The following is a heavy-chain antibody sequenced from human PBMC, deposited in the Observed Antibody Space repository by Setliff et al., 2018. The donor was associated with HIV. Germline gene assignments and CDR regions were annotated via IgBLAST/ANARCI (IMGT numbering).Heavy chain of an antibody. V-gene: IGHV4-61*09. J-gene: IGHJ5*02. D-gene: IGHD1-26*01. CDR1: GGSISSGSYY. Sequence: SETLSLTCTVSGGSISSGSYYWSWIRQPAGKGLEWIGHIYTSGRTNYNPSLKSRVTISVDTSKNQFSLKLSSVTAADTAVYYCAGVQGGCYWFDPWGQGTLVTVS. CDR2: IYTSGRT. CDR3: AGVQGGCYWFDP.